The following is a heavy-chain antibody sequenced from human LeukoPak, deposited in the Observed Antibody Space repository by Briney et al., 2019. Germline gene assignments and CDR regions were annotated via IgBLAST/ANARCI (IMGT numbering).Heavy chain of an antibody. CDR3: ARGSTGAWDY. D-gene: IGHD7-27*01. CDR2: THYSEST. Sequence: SETLSLTCAVSGGSITSYYWSWIRQPPGKGLEWIGYTHYSESTNYNPCLKSRVTISVDTSKNQLSLKFSSVTAADTAVYYCARGSTGAWDYWGQGTLVTVSA. V-gene: IGHV4-59*01. J-gene: IGHJ4*02. CDR1: GGSITSYY.